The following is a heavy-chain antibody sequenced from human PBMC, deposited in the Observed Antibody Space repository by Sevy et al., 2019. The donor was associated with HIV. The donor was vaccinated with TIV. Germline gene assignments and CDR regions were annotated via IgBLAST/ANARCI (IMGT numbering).Heavy chain of an antibody. V-gene: IGHV1-18*01. CDR1: GYTFTSYG. CDR3: ARSLYYDFWSGYWLQH. CDR2: ISAYNGNT. Sequence: ASVKVSCKASGYTFTSYGISWVRQAPGQGLEWMGWISAYNGNTNYAQKLQGRVTMTTDTSTSTAYMEPRSLRSDDTAVYYCARSLYYDFWSGYWLQHWGQGTLVTVSS. D-gene: IGHD3-3*01. J-gene: IGHJ1*01.